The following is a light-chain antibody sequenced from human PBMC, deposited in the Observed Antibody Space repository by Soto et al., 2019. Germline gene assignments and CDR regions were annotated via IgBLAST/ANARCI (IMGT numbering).Light chain of an antibody. CDR1: QSVSSN. CDR3: QQYNTWPPIT. CDR2: GAS. Sequence: EIVMAQSPATLSVAPGERGTVSCRASQSVSSNLAWYQQKPGQAPRLLIYGASTRATGIPARFSGSGSGTEFTLPISSLQSEDFAVYYCQQYNTWPPITFGQGTRLEI. J-gene: IGKJ5*01. V-gene: IGKV3-15*01.